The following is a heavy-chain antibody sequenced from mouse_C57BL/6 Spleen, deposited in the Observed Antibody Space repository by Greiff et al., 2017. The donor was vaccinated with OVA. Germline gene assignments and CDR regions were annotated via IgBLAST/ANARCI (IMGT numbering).Heavy chain of an antibody. CDR2: INPSTGGT. CDR1: GYSFTGYY. Sequence: VQLQQSGPELVKPGASVKISCKASGYSFTGYYMNWVKQSPEKSLEWIGEINPSTGGTTYNQKFKAKATLTVDKSSSTAYMQLKSLTSEDSAVYYCARYGSLYAMDDWGQGTSVTVSS. J-gene: IGHJ4*01. V-gene: IGHV1-42*01. CDR3: ARYGSLYAMDD. D-gene: IGHD1-1*01.